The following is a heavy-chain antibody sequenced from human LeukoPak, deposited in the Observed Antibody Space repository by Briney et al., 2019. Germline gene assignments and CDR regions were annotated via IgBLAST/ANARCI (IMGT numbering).Heavy chain of an antibody. V-gene: IGHV1-2*02. D-gene: IGHD5-24*01. CDR2: INPNSGDT. J-gene: IGHJ4*02. CDR3: ARDKRMTTTNAFDY. CDR1: EYSFTGYY. Sequence: ASVKVSCKASEYSFTGYYIHWVRQAPGQGLEWMGWINPNSGDTHSAQKFQGSVTMTRDTSITTAYMELSRLRSDDTAVYYCARDKRMTTTNAFDYWGEGTLVTVCS.